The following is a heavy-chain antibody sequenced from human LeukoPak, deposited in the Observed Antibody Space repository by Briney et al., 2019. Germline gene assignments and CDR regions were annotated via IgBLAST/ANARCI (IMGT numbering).Heavy chain of an antibody. CDR1: GYTFTGYY. V-gene: IGHV1-2*02. J-gene: IGHJ4*02. CDR3: ARGLGGVGYFDY. D-gene: IGHD3-16*01. CDR2: INPNSGGT. Sequence: ASVKVSCTASGYTFTGYYMNWVRQAPGQGLEWMGWINPNSGGTNYAQKFQGRVTMTRDTSISTAYMELSRLRSDDTAVYYCARGLGGVGYFDYWGQGTLVTVFS.